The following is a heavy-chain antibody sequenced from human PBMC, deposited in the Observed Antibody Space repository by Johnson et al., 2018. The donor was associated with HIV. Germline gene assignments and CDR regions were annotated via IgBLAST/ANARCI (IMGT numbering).Heavy chain of an antibody. J-gene: IGHJ3*02. CDR3: ARDAGSSSSWGAFDI. Sequence: QVQLMESGGGVVQPGRSLRLSCAASGFTFSSYAMHWVRQAPGKGLEWVAFISYDGSNKYYADSVKGRFTISRDNSKNTLYLQMNSLRAEDTAVYYCARDAGSSSSWGAFDIWGQGTMVTVSS. V-gene: IGHV3-30*04. CDR2: ISYDGSNK. D-gene: IGHD6-6*01. CDR1: GFTFSSYA.